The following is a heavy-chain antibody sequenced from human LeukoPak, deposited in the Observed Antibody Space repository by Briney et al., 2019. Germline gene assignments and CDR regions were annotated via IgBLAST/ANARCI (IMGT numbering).Heavy chain of an antibody. J-gene: IGHJ4*02. V-gene: IGHV3-7*01. CDR2: INQYGSEK. CDR3: VRAGGSSWSDY. D-gene: IGHD6-13*01. CDR1: GFSFRTYW. Sequence: GGSLRLSCVASGFSFRTYWMSWVRQAPGQGLEWVANINQYGSEKHYVDSVKGRFTIPRDNAKNSVHLQMASLRAEDTAVYYCVRAGGSSWSDYWGQGTLLIVSS.